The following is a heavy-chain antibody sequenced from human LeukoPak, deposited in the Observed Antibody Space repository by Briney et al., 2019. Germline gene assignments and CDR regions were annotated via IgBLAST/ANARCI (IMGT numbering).Heavy chain of an antibody. CDR2: IYHSGST. CDR1: GGSISSSNW. Sequence: SETLSLTCAVSGGSISSSNWWSWVRQPPGKGLEWIGEIYHSGSTNYNPSLKSRVTISVDKSKNQFSLKLSSVTAADTAVYYCARKSGSSWFLFDYWGQGTLVTVSS. CDR3: ARKSGSSWFLFDY. V-gene: IGHV4-4*02. J-gene: IGHJ4*02. D-gene: IGHD6-13*01.